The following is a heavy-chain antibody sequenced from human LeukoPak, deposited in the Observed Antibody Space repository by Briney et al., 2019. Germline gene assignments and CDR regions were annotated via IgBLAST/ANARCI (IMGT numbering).Heavy chain of an antibody. Sequence: SETLSLTCTVSGGSISSSSYYWGWIRQPPGKGLEWIGLIYTSGSTNYNPSLKSRVTMSVDTSKNQFSLKLSSVTAADTAVYYCARGEYYFDYWGQGTLVTVSS. J-gene: IGHJ4*02. CDR3: ARGEYYFDY. CDR1: GGSISSSSYY. D-gene: IGHD3-16*01. V-gene: IGHV4-39*07. CDR2: IYTSGST.